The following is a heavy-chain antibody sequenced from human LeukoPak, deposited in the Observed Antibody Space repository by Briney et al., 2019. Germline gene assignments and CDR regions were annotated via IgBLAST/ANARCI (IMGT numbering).Heavy chain of an antibody. D-gene: IGHD5-18*01. Sequence: GGSLRLSCAASGFTFSSYAMSWVRQAPGPGLEWVSAISGSGGSTYYADSVNGRFTISSDNSKNTLYLQMNSLRAEDTAVYYCAKDLLRNTAMVTGYYYYYYMDVWGKGTTVTVSS. CDR3: AKDLLRNTAMVTGYYYYYYMDV. V-gene: IGHV3-23*01. J-gene: IGHJ6*03. CDR1: GFTFSSYA. CDR2: ISGSGGST.